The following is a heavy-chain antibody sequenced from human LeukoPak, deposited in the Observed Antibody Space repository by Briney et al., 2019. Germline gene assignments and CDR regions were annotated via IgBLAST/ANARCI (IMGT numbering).Heavy chain of an antibody. Sequence: PGGSLRLSCAASGFTFSDHYMDWVRQAPGKGLEWVGRTRNKANSYTTEYAASVKGRFTISRDDSKNSLYLQMNSLKTEDTAVYYCAGEPTRYGGYYPYFDYWGQGTLVTVSS. CDR1: GFTFSDHY. CDR2: TRNKANSYTT. D-gene: IGHD3-22*01. CDR3: AGEPTRYGGYYPYFDY. V-gene: IGHV3-72*01. J-gene: IGHJ4*02.